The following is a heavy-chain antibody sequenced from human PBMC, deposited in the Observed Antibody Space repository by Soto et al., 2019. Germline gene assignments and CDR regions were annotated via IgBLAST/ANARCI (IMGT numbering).Heavy chain of an antibody. CDR2: IIPILGIA. V-gene: IGHV1-69*02. CDR1: GGTFSSYT. Sequence: QVQLVQSGAEVKKPGSSVKVSCKASGGTFSSYTISWVRQAPGQGLEWMGRIIPILGIANYAQKFQGRVTITADKSASTAYMELSSLRSEDTAVYYCAVSLVPAARADAFDIWGQGTMVTLSS. CDR3: AVSLVPAARADAFDI. J-gene: IGHJ3*02. D-gene: IGHD2-2*01.